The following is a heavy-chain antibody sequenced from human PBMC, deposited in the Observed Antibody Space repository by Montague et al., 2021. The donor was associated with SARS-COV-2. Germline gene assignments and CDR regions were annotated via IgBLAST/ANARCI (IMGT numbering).Heavy chain of an antibody. CDR1: GGSISSSSYY. CDR3: ARRYSSSWTGDQYYFDY. V-gene: IGHV4-39*07. CDR2: IYYSGST. J-gene: IGHJ4*02. Sequence: SETLSLTCTVSGGSISSSSYYWGWIRQPPGKGLEWIGSIYYSGSTYYNPSLKSRVTTSVDTSKNQFSLKLSSVTAADTAVYYCARRYSSSWTGDQYYFDYWGQGTLVTVSS. D-gene: IGHD6-13*01.